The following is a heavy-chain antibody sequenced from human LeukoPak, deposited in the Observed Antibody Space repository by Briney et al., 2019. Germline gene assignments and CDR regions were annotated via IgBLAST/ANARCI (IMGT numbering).Heavy chain of an antibody. V-gene: IGHV3-23*01. CDR2: ISGTGGNT. CDR1: GFTFSSYA. Sequence: GGSLRLSCAASGFTFSSYAMSWVRQAQGKGLEWVSAISGTGGNTYYADSVKGRFTISRDNSKNTLYLQMNSLRAEDTAVYYCAKDRGIVVFRPFDYWGQGTLVTVSS. CDR3: AKDRGIVVFRPFDY. D-gene: IGHD3-22*01. J-gene: IGHJ4*02.